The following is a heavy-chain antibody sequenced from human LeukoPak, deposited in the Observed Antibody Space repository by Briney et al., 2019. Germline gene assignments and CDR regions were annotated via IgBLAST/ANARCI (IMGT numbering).Heavy chain of an antibody. J-gene: IGHJ6*03. CDR1: GGSINSTRYY. D-gene: IGHD4-11*01. CDR2: IYYSGDT. Sequence: SETLSLTCTVSGGSINSTRYYWGWIRQPPGKGLEWIVSIYYSGDTHYNPSLRSRVTISVDTSKNQFSLRMHSMTAADTSFYYCATGSMTTRYYYYFHMDVWGPGTTVTVSS. CDR3: ATGSMTTRYYYYFHMDV. V-gene: IGHV4-39*01.